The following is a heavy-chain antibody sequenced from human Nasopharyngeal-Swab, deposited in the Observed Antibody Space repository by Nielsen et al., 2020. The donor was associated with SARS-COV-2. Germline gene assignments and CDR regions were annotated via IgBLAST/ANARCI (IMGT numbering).Heavy chain of an antibody. CDR1: GFTFSNYR. J-gene: IGHJ4*02. V-gene: IGHV3-74*01. D-gene: IGHD2/OR15-2a*01. CDR3: ARGRGSSTSMIGY. Sequence: GGSLRLSCAASGFTFSNYRMHWVRQAPGKGLVWVSRINVDGSSLNYADFVEGRFTISTDNAKSTLYLEMNSLRAEDTAMYYCARGRGSSTSMIGYWGQGTLVTVSS. CDR2: INVDGSSL.